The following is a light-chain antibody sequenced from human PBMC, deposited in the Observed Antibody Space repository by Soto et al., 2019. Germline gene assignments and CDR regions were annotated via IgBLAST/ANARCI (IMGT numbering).Light chain of an antibody. Sequence: QSVLTQPPSVSGAPGQTVTISCTGSSSNIGARYEVHWYQQLPGTAPKLLIYEDNKRPSGIPDRFSGSKSGASASLAITGLLSEDEAEYYCASYDSSLSGVVFGGGTKLTVL. CDR1: SSNIGARYE. V-gene: IGLV1-40*01. J-gene: IGLJ2*01. CDR3: ASYDSSLSGVV. CDR2: EDN.